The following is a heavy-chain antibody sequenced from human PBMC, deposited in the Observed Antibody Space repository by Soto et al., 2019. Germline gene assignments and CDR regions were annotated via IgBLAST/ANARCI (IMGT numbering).Heavy chain of an antibody. Sequence: QITLKESGPTLVKPTQTLTLTCTFSGFSLSTFGVSVGWIRQPPGKALEWLALIYWDDDKRYSPSLKNRLTITKDTSKNQVVLTMTNVDPEDTATYTCAHHINMVNGFDIWGQGTVVTVSS. J-gene: IGHJ3*02. CDR3: AHHINMVNGFDI. D-gene: IGHD3-10*01. V-gene: IGHV2-5*02. CDR2: IYWDDDK. CDR1: GFSLSTFGVS.